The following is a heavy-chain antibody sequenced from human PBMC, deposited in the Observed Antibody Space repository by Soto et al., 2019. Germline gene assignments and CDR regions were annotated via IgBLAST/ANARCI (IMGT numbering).Heavy chain of an antibody. J-gene: IGHJ4*02. CDR3: ARDGWVTASMGDFDY. CDR1: GYSFITYY. V-gene: IGHV1-46*03. CDR2: INPSDGGT. Sequence: ASVKVSCKASGYSFITYYMTWVRQAPGQGLEWMARINPSDGGTSYAHKFQGRVTMTRDTSTNTVYMELSSLRSEDTAVYYCARDGWVTASMGDFDYWGQ. D-gene: IGHD2-21*02.